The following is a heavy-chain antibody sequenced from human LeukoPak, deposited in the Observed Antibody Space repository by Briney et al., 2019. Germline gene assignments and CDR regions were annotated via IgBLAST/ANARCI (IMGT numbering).Heavy chain of an antibody. V-gene: IGHV1-18*01. CDR3: ARAGYCSGGSCYFPWFDP. CDR2: ISANNGNT. Sequence: ASVKVSCKASGYTFTSYGISWVRQAPGQGLEWMGWISANNGNTNYAQKLQGRVTTTTDTSTSTAYMELRSMRSDDTAVYYCARAGYCSGGSCYFPWFDPWGQGTLVTVSS. J-gene: IGHJ5*02. CDR1: GYTFTSYG. D-gene: IGHD2-15*01.